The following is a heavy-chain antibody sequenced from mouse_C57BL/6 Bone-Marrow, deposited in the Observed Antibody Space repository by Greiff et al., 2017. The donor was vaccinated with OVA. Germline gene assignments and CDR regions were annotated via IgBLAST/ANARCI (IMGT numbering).Heavy chain of an antibody. J-gene: IGHJ4*01. CDR1: GFNIKDDY. CDR3: TTNWDVDYAMDY. CDR2: IDPENGDT. V-gene: IGHV14-4*01. Sequence: DVQLQESGAELVRPGASVKLSCTASGFNIKDDYMHWVKQRPEQGLEWIGWIDPENGDTEYASKFQGKATITADTSSNTAYLQLSSLTSEDTAVYYCTTNWDVDYAMDYWGQGTSVTVSS. D-gene: IGHD4-1*01.